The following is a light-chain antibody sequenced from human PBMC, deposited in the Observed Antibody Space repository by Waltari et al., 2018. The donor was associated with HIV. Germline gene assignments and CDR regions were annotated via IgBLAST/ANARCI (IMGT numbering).Light chain of an antibody. CDR1: QGISSS. CDR3: QQYYSFPRT. V-gene: IGKV1D-8*01. Sequence: VIWTTQSPSLLSASTGDRVTICCRMSQGISSSLAWYQQKPGKAPELLIYAASTLQSGVPSRFSGSGSGTDFTLTISCLQSEDFATYYCQQYYSFPRTFGQGTKVEIK. CDR2: AAS. J-gene: IGKJ1*01.